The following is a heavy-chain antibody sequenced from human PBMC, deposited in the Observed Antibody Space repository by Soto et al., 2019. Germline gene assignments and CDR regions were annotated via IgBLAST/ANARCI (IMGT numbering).Heavy chain of an antibody. CDR3: AREEEQLADTEYFQH. V-gene: IGHV3-7*01. J-gene: IGHJ1*01. D-gene: IGHD6-13*01. CDR1: GFTFSSYW. Sequence: EVQLVESGGGLVQPGGSLRLSCAASGFTFSSYWMSWVRQAPGKGLEWVANIKQDGSEKYYVDSVKGRFTISRDNAKNSLYLQMNSLRAEDTAVYYCAREEEQLADTEYFQHWGQGTLVTVSS. CDR2: IKQDGSEK.